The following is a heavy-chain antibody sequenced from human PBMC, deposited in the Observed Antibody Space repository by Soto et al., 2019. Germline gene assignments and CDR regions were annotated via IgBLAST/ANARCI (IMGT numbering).Heavy chain of an antibody. CDR2: INSDGSHT. V-gene: IGHV3-74*01. CDR3: AGGMAGLDV. Sequence: EVQLVESGGGLVQPGGSLRLSCAASGLSFNMYWMHWVRQVPGKGLVWLARINSDGSHTIYVDSVKGRFTISRDNAKDTVLLQMDSLRDEDTGVYDCAGGMAGLDVWGQGTTVTVSS. CDR1: GLSFNMYW. J-gene: IGHJ6*02.